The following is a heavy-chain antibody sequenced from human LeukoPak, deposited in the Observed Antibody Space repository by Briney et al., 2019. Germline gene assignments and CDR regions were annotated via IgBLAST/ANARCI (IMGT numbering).Heavy chain of an antibody. CDR2: IYHSGTT. J-gene: IGHJ3*02. CDR3: ARGLEWGDGFDI. Sequence: SETLSLTCTVSGYSISSGYYWGWIRQPPGEGLEWIGTIYHSGTTYYNPSLKSRVTMSVDTSKNQFSLRLRSVTAADTAVYYCARGLEWGDGFDIWGQGTMVTVSP. CDR1: GYSISSGYY. V-gene: IGHV4-38-2*02. D-gene: IGHD1-1*01.